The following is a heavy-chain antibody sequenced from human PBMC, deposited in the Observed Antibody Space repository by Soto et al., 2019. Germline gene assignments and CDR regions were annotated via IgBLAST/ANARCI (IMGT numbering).Heavy chain of an antibody. CDR1: GFTFSSYA. D-gene: IGHD6-6*01. Sequence: EVPLLESGGGLVQPGESLRLSCAASGFTFSSYAMSWVRQAPGKGLEWVSVISGSDDSTYYADSVKGRFTISRDNSKNTLYLQMNSLRAEDTAVYHCAKRSSSSTFDYWGQGTLVTVSS. CDR2: ISGSDDST. V-gene: IGHV3-23*01. CDR3: AKRSSSSTFDY. J-gene: IGHJ4*02.